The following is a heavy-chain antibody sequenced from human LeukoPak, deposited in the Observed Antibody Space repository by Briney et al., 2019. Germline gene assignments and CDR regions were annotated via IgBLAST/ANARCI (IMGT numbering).Heavy chain of an antibody. CDR1: GFNFESYS. V-gene: IGHV3-21*01. CDR2: ISRSSGYI. J-gene: IGHJ4*02. D-gene: IGHD2-21*02. Sequence: PGGSLRLSCAASGFNFESYSMNWVRQAPGKGLEWVSSISRSSGYIYYADSVKGRFTISRDNAKNSLYLQMNSLRAEDTAVYYCARANCGADCYSGVYWGQGTLVTVSS. CDR3: ARANCGADCYSGVY.